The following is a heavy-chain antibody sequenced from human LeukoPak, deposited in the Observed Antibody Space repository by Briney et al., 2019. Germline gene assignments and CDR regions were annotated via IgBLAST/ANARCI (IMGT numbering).Heavy chain of an antibody. CDR2: IIPIFGTA. V-gene: IGHV1-69*13. J-gene: IGHJ4*02. CDR1: GYTFTSYG. Sequence: SVKVSCKASGYTFTSYGISWVRQAPGQGLEWMGGIIPIFGTANYAQKFQGRVTITADESTSTAYMELSSLRSEDTAVYYCARASFEYYYDSSGYPVYYFDYWGQGTLVTVSS. CDR3: ARASFEYYYDSSGYPVYYFDY. D-gene: IGHD3-22*01.